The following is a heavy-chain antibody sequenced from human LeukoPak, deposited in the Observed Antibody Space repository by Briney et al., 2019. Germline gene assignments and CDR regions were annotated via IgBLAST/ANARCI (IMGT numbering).Heavy chain of an antibody. J-gene: IGHJ6*03. CDR2: INPNSGGT. CDR1: GFTFSRNG. V-gene: IGHV1-2*02. CDR3: ARDKDYYYYMDV. Sequence: GASVKVSCKSSGFTFSRNGFSWVRQAPGQGLEWMGWINPNSGGTNYAQKFQGRVTMTRATSISTAYMELSRLRSDDTAVYYCARDKDYYYYMDVWGKGTTVTVSS.